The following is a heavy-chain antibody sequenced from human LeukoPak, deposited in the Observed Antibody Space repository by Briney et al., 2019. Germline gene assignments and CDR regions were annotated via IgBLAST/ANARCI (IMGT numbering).Heavy chain of an antibody. Sequence: SETLSLTCTVSGGSINNDTYYWGWIRQPPGKGLEWIGSIYYSGSTYYNPSLKRRVTISVDPSKNQFSLKLSSVTAADTAVYHCAKSDHTKTYYFDYWGQGTLVTVSS. CDR1: GGSINNDTYY. V-gene: IGHV4-39*01. CDR3: AKSDHTKTYYFDY. J-gene: IGHJ4*02. D-gene: IGHD1-14*01. CDR2: IYYSGST.